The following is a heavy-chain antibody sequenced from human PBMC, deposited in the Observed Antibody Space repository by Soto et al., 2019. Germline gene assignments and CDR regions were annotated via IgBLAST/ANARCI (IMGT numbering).Heavy chain of an antibody. CDR2: ISGSGSGT. V-gene: IGHV3-23*01. Sequence: PGGSLRLSCAASGFTFRTYAMNRVRQAPGKGLEWVSGISGSGSGTYYADSVKGRFTISRDNSKNTLYLQMNSLRAEDTAVYYCAKDRTVYYDFWSGPPSLDVWGQGTTVTVSS. D-gene: IGHD3-3*01. CDR3: AKDRTVYYDFWSGPPSLDV. CDR1: GFTFRTYA. J-gene: IGHJ6*02.